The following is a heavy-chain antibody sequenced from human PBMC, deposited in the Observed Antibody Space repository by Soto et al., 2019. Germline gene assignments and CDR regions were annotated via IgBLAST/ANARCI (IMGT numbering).Heavy chain of an antibody. Sequence: QITLNESGPTLVKPTQTLTLTCTFSGFSLGTYGVGVVWIRQPPGKALEWLALIYWDDDKRYSPSLKSRLTITKDTSKRQVFLTLTNMDPVDTATYYCAHRGGGIVDWYFDLWGRGTPVIVSS. J-gene: IGHJ2*01. CDR2: IYWDDDK. V-gene: IGHV2-5*02. CDR3: AHRGGGIVDWYFDL. D-gene: IGHD1-26*01. CDR1: GFSLGTYGVG.